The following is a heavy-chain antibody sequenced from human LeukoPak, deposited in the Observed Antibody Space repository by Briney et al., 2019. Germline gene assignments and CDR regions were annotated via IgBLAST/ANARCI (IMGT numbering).Heavy chain of an antibody. V-gene: IGHV3-30*02. Sequence: PGGSLRLSCAASGFTFSSYGMHWVRQAPGKGLEWVAFIRYDGSNKYYADSVKGRFTISRDNSKNTLYLQMNSLRAEDTAVYYCAKERALVSAFDIWGQGTMVTVSS. J-gene: IGHJ3*02. CDR2: IRYDGSNK. CDR3: AKERALVSAFDI. D-gene: IGHD3-9*01. CDR1: GFTFSSYG.